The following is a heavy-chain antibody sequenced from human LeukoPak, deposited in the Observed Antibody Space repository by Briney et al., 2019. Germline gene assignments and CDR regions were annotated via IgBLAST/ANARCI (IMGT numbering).Heavy chain of an antibody. CDR2: IYYSGST. J-gene: IGHJ4*02. CDR1: GGSINSGRYY. Sequence: SETLSLTCNASGGSINSGRYYWSWIRQPPGKGLEWIGYIYYSGSTNYSPSLKSRVTISVDTSKNQFSLKLSSVTAADTAVYYCATLFGAVAGTSVVTDYWGQGTLVTVSS. D-gene: IGHD6-19*01. CDR3: ATLFGAVAGTSVVTDY. V-gene: IGHV4-61*01.